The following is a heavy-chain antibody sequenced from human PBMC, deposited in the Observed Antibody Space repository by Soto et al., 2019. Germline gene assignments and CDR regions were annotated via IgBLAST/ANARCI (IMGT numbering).Heavy chain of an antibody. Sequence: GGSLRLSCAASGFTFSSYAMQWVRQAPGKGLDWVSAIDSSGAYTYYAGSVRGRFTISRDNSHNIVYLHMSGLRVGDTALYYCAMSNGPVQYWGLGTLVTVSS. J-gene: IGHJ4*02. CDR2: IDSSGAYT. D-gene: IGHD1-1*01. CDR3: AMSNGPVQY. CDR1: GFTFSSYA. V-gene: IGHV3-23*01.